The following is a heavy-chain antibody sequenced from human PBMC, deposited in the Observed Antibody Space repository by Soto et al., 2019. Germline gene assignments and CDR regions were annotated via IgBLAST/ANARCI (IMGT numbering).Heavy chain of an antibody. J-gene: IGHJ4*02. CDR3: ARFTGESDIVVVVAATGFDY. Sequence: TSETLSLTCTVSGGSISSSSYYWGWIRQPPGKGLEWIGSIYYSGSTYYNPSLKSRVTISVDTSKNQFSLKLSSVTAADTAVYYCARFTGESDIVVVVAATGFDYWGQGTLVTVSS. D-gene: IGHD2-15*01. V-gene: IGHV4-39*01. CDR2: IYYSGST. CDR1: GGSISSSSYY.